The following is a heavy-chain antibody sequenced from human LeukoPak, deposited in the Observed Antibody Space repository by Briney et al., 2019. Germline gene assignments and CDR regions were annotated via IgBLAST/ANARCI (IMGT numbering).Heavy chain of an antibody. D-gene: IGHD6-13*01. CDR1: GVSISSHY. V-gene: IGHV4-59*11. J-gene: IGHJ5*02. CDR3: AIALSKQLVHWFDP. Sequence: SETLSLTCTVSGVSISSHYWSWIRQPPGKGLEWIGYIYYSGSTNYNPSLKSRVTISVDTSKNQFSLKLSSVTAADTAVYYCAIALSKQLVHWFDPWGQGTLVPVSS. CDR2: IYYSGST.